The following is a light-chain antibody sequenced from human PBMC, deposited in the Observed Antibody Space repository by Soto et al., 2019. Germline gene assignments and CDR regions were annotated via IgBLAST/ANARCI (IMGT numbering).Light chain of an antibody. Sequence: QSALTQPASVSGSPGQPITISCTGTSSDVGGYNYVSWYQQHPGKAPKLMIYEVSNRPSGVSNRFSGSKSGNTASLTISGLQGEDEADYYCSSYTSSSTLEVVFGGGTQLTVL. CDR3: SSYTSSSTLEVV. CDR1: SSDVGGYNY. CDR2: EVS. V-gene: IGLV2-14*01. J-gene: IGLJ2*01.